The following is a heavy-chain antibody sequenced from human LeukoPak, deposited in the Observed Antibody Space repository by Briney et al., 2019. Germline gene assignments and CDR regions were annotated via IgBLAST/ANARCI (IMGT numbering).Heavy chain of an antibody. V-gene: IGHV4-39*07. Sequence: SETLSLTCTVSGGSISSSSYYWGWIRQPPGKGLEWIGSIYYSGSTYYNPSLKSRVTISVDASKNQVSLKLGSVTAADTAVYYCARLRRDINDWYADDCWGQGTLVTVSS. D-gene: IGHD6-19*01. CDR1: GGSISSSSYY. J-gene: IGHJ4*02. CDR3: ARLRRDINDWYADDC. CDR2: IYYSGST.